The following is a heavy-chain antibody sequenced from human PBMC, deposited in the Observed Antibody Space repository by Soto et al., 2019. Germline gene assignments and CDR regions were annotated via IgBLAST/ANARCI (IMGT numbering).Heavy chain of an antibody. J-gene: IGHJ4*02. D-gene: IGHD2-15*01. V-gene: IGHV3-74*01. CDR1: GFTFGSYW. CDR3: VRTSLVVAAATREDY. CDR2: INSDGSST. Sequence: EVQLVESGGGLVQPGGSLRLSCAASGFTFGSYWMHWVRQAPGKGLVWVSRINSDGSSTSYADSVKGRFTISRDNAKNTLYLQMNSLRAEGTAVYYCVRTSLVVAAATREDYWGQGTLVTVSS.